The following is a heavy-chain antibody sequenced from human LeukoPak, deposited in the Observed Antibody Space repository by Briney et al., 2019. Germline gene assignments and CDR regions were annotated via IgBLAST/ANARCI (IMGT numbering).Heavy chain of an antibody. V-gene: IGHV4-4*02. CDR2: IYHSGAT. J-gene: IGHJ4*02. CDR1: GGSISSSNW. D-gene: IGHD3-3*01. CDR3: ARDGVAGHFDY. Sequence: PSETLSLTYAVSGGSISSSNWWSWVRQPPGKGLEWIGEIYHSGATNYNPSLKSRVTISVDKSKNQFSLKLRSVTAADTAVYYCARDGVAGHFDYWGQGTLVTVSS.